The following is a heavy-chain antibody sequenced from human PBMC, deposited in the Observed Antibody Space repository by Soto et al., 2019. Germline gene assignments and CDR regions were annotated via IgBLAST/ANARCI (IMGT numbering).Heavy chain of an antibody. Sequence: QVQLVESGGGVVQPGGSLRLSCAVSGFTFSSYGMHWVRQAPGKGLEWVALTWYDGGNKYYADSVKGRFSISRDNSKNMLSLQMNSLRDEDTAVYYCVRASGYNGYDYVYYYGMDVWGQGTTVTVSS. CDR1: GFTFSSYG. J-gene: IGHJ6*02. CDR3: VRASGYNGYDYVYYYGMDV. D-gene: IGHD5-12*01. V-gene: IGHV3-33*01. CDR2: TWYDGGNK.